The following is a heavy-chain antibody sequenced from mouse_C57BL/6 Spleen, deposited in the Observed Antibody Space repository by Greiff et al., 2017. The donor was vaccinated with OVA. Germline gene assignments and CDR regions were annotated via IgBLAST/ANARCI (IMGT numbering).Heavy chain of an antibody. CDR3: TTNRWFAY. CDR2: LDPETGGT. V-gene: IGHV1-15*01. CDR1: GYTFTDYE. Sequence: VQLQQSGAELVRPGASVTLSCKASGYTFTDYEMHWVKQTPVHGLEWIGALDPETGGTAYNQKFKGKAILTADKSSSTAYMELRSLTSEDSAVYYCTTNRWFAYWGQGTLVTVSA. J-gene: IGHJ3*01.